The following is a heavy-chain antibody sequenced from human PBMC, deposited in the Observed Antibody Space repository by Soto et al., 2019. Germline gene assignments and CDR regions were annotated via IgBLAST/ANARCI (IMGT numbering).Heavy chain of an antibody. CDR1: GGSFSGYY. CDR2: TNHSGST. D-gene: IGHD6-6*01. V-gene: IGHV4-34*01. Sequence: PSETLSLTCAVYGGSFSGYYWSWIRQPPGKGLEWIGETNHSGSTSYNPSLKSRVTISVDTSKNQFSLKLSSVTAADTAVYYCARGYSSSSPFDPWGQGTLVTVSS. CDR3: ARGYSSSSPFDP. J-gene: IGHJ5*02.